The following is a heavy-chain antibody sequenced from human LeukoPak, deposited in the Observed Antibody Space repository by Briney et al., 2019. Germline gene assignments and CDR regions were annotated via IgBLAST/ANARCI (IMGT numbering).Heavy chain of an antibody. J-gene: IGHJ4*02. V-gene: IGHV3-21*01. CDR1: GFTFSSYS. D-gene: IGHD6-19*01. CDR2: ISSSSSYI. CDR3: ARAASIVVAGTLDY. Sequence: GGSLRLSCAASGFTFSSYSMSWVRQAPGKGLEWVSSISSSSSYIYYADSVKGRFTISRDNAKNSLYLQMNSLRAEDTAVYYCARAASIVVAGTLDYWGQGTLVTVSS.